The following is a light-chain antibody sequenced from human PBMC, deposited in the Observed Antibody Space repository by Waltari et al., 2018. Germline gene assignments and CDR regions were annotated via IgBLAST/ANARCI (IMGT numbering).Light chain of an antibody. J-gene: IGKJ4*01. CDR2: DPS. CDR1: QDISNC. Sequence: DIQMTQSPSPLSASVGDRVTITCQASQDISNCLNWYEQKPGKAPKVLMYDPSNLKTGVPSRFSGSGSGTDFTFAISSLQPEDVETYYCQQYDNLPPLTFGGGTKVEIK. CDR3: QQYDNLPPLT. V-gene: IGKV1-33*01.